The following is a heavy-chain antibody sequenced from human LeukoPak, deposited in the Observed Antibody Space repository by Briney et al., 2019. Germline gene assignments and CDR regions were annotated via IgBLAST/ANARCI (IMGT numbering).Heavy chain of an antibody. J-gene: IGHJ3*02. V-gene: IGHV3-23*01. Sequence: PGGSLRLSCAASGFTFSSYAMSWVRQAPGKGLEWVSAISDRGGSTYYADSVKGRFTISRDNSKNTLYLQMNSLGAEDTAVYYCARDSPYSDYLIGGAFNIWGQGTMVTVSS. CDR3: ARDSPYSDYLIGGAFNI. CDR1: GFTFSSYA. CDR2: ISDRGGST. D-gene: IGHD4-11*01.